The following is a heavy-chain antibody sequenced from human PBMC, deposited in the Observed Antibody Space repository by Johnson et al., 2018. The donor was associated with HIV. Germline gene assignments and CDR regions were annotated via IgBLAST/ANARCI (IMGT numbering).Heavy chain of an antibody. CDR1: GFSFSDYY. CDR3: ARAYMSSGSYYDI. J-gene: IGHJ3*02. Sequence: VQLVESGGGLVKPGGSLRLSCAASGFSFSDYYMSWIRQAPGKGLEWVSYISSSGSTIYYADSVKGRFSISRDNAKNSLFLQMNSLRAEDTALYYCARAYMSSGSYYDIWGQGTTVTVSP. CDR2: ISSSGSTI. D-gene: IGHD1-26*01. V-gene: IGHV3-11*01.